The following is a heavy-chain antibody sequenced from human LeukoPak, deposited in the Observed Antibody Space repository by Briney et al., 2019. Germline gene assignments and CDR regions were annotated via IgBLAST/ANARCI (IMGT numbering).Heavy chain of an antibody. D-gene: IGHD1-26*01. V-gene: IGHV4-4*02. CDR2: VHKSGRT. CDR1: TVSGSSGNF. J-gene: IGHJ4*02. CDR3: ARELLGAPTPGAY. Sequence: SQTLSLTCALSTVSGSSGNFWSWVRQPPGEGLEWIGEVHKSGRTNYNPSLKTRVTISIDASKNQLSLEVTSVTAADTAVYYCARELLGAPTPGAYWGQGTRVAVSS.